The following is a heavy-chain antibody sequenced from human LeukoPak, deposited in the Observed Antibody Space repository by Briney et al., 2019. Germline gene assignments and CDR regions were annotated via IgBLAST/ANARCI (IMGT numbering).Heavy chain of an antibody. Sequence: SGTLSLTCAVSGGSISSSNWWSWVRQPPGKGLEWIGEIYHSGSTNYNPSLKSRVTISVDKSKNQFSLKLSSVTAADTAVYYSAGSGSYYGEYYFDYWGQGTLVTVSS. CDR3: AGSGSYYGEYYFDY. D-gene: IGHD3-10*01. V-gene: IGHV4-4*02. J-gene: IGHJ4*02. CDR1: GGSISSSNW. CDR2: IYHSGST.